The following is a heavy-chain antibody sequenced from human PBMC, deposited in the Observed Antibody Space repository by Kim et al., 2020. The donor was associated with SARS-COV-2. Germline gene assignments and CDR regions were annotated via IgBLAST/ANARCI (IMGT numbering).Heavy chain of an antibody. J-gene: IGHJ5*02. CDR1: GFTFSDYY. V-gene: IGHV3-11*01. Sequence: GGSLRLSCAVSGFTFSDYYMSWIRQAPGKGLEWVAYLNSDGTSMKYADSVNGRFAISRDNGKQSLSLQMSSLTPDDTAVYYCVREPASWGQGTLGTVSS. CDR3: VREPAS. CDR2: LNSDGTSM.